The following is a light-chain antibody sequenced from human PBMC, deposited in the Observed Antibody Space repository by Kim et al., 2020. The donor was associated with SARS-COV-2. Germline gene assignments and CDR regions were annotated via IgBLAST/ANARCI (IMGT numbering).Light chain of an antibody. V-gene: IGLV3-19*01. J-gene: IGLJ2*01. CDR3: NSRDSNDNVV. Sequence: SSELTQDPAVSVALGQTVSITCQGDSLRSYYATWYQQKPGQAPILVIYGKNNRPSGIPDRFSGSSSGNTASLTITGTQAGDEADYYCNSRDSNDNVVFGRGTQLTVL. CDR1: SLRSYY. CDR2: GKN.